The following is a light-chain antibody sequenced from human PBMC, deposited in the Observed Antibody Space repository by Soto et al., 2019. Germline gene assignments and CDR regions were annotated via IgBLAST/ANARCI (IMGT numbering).Light chain of an antibody. CDR3: QQYNSYSYT. CDR1: QSINIW. Sequence: DIQMTQSPSTLSASVGGRVTITCRASQSINIWLAWYQQKPGKAPKFLIYDASSLESGVPSRFSGSGSGAEFTLTISSLQPDDFATYYCQQYNSYSYTFGQGTKVDIK. V-gene: IGKV1-5*01. CDR2: DAS. J-gene: IGKJ2*01.